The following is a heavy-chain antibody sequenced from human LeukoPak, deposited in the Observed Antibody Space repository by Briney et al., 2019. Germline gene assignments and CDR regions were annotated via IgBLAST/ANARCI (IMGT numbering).Heavy chain of an antibody. Sequence: GRSPRLSCAASGFTFSSYAMHWVRQAPGKGLEWVAVISYDGSNRYYADSVKGRFTISRDNSKNTLYLQMNSLRAEDTAVYYCATYYYYDSSGYRDWGQGTLVTVSS. J-gene: IGHJ4*02. CDR2: ISYDGSNR. D-gene: IGHD3-22*01. CDR3: ATYYYYDSSGYRD. CDR1: GFTFSSYA. V-gene: IGHV3-30-3*01.